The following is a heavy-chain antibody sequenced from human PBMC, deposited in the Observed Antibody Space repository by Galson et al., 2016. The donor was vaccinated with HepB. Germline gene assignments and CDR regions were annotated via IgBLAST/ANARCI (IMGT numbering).Heavy chain of an antibody. CDR3: ARVGNYVPMFFEY. CDR1: GFTFSNFA. J-gene: IGHJ4*02. Sequence: SLRLSCAASGFTFSNFAMTWVRQAPGKGLEWVSLISGSGGGIYYADSVKGRVTISRDNSKNTLYLQMNSLRADDTAMYYCARVGNYVPMFFEYFGQGTLVTVSS. V-gene: IGHV3-23*01. CDR2: ISGSGGGI. D-gene: IGHD1-7*01.